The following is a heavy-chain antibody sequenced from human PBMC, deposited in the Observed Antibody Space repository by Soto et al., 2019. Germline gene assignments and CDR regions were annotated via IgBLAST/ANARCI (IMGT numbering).Heavy chain of an antibody. CDR2: ISGSGGST. V-gene: IGHV3-23*01. CDR1: GFTFSSYA. D-gene: IGHD6-19*01. CDR3: AKDDGLRGIAVAGTLDY. J-gene: IGHJ4*02. Sequence: EVQLLESGGGLVQPGGSLRLSCAASGFTFSSYAMSWVRQAPGKGLEWVSAISGSGGSTYYADSVKGRFTISRDNSKNCPYLQMNSLRAEDTGVYYWAKDDGLRGIAVAGTLDYWGQGTLVTVSS.